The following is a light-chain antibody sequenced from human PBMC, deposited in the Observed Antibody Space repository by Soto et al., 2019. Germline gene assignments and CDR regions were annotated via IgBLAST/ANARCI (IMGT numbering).Light chain of an antibody. V-gene: IGKV1-5*03. CDR1: QRITTW. J-gene: IGKJ5*01. CDR3: QQYNTYPIT. CDR2: KAS. Sequence: DIQMTQSPSTLSASVGDRVTITCRASQRITTWLAWYQQKPGKAPRLLIYKASSLESGVPSRFSGSGSGAESTLTISSLQPDDFATYYCQQYNTYPITFGQGTRLEIK.